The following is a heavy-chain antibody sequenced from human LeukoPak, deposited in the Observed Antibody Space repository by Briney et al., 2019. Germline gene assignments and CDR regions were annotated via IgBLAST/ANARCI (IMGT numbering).Heavy chain of an antibody. CDR1: GFTFSSYA. V-gene: IGHV3-30-3*01. Sequence: GGSLRLSCAASGFTFSSYAMHWVRQAPGKGLEWVAVISYDRSNKYYADSVKGRFTISRDNSKNTLYLQMNSLRAEDTAVYYCARDRGDTAFYSDYWGQGPLVTVSS. D-gene: IGHD5-18*01. CDR3: ARDRGDTAFYSDY. J-gene: IGHJ4*02. CDR2: ISYDRSNK.